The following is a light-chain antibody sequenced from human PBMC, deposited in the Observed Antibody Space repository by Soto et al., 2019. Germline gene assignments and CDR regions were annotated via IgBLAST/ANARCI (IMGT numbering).Light chain of an antibody. CDR2: DVI. V-gene: IGLV2-11*01. J-gene: IGLJ1*01. Sequence: QSALIQPRSVSGSPGQSVTISCTGTSSDVGVYKYVSWYRQHPGKAPKLMIYDVITRPSGVPDRFSGSKSGNTASLTISGFQAEDEAVYYCCEYAGYYTFVLGSGTRVTVL. CDR3: CEYAGYYTFV. CDR1: SSDVGVYKY.